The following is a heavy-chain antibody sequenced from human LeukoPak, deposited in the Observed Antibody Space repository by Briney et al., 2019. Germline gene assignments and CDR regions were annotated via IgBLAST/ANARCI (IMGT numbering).Heavy chain of an antibody. Sequence: GGSLRLSCAASGFTFSSYAMHWVRQAPGEGLERVAVISYDGSNKYYADSVKGRFTISRDNSKNTLYLQMNSLRAEDTAVYYCASPLLSYGSGSYYNVVGAFDIWGQGTMVTVSS. CDR1: GFTFSSYA. V-gene: IGHV3-30-3*01. J-gene: IGHJ3*02. D-gene: IGHD3-10*01. CDR2: ISYDGSNK. CDR3: ASPLLSYGSGSYYNVVGAFDI.